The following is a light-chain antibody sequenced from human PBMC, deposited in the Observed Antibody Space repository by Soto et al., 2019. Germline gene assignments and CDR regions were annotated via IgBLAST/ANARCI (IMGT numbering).Light chain of an antibody. Sequence: DIQMTQSPSSLSASVGDRVTITCRASQSSSSYLNWYQQKTGKAPKLLIYAASSLQSGVPSRFSGSGSGTDFTLASSSLQPEDFPTYYCQQSYSTPPITFGPGTKVDIK. CDR1: QSSSSY. CDR3: QQSYSTPPIT. J-gene: IGKJ3*01. CDR2: AAS. V-gene: IGKV1-39*01.